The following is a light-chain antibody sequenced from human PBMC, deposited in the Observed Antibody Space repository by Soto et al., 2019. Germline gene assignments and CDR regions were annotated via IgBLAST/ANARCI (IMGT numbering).Light chain of an antibody. CDR3: SSHTRRATRV. J-gene: IGLJ3*02. CDR1: SSDVGAYNY. CDR2: EVT. Sequence: QSALTQPASVSGSPGQSITISCAGTSSDVGAYNYVSWYQQHPGKGPKVIIYEVTNRPSGISTRYSGSKSGNTASLTISGLQAEDEADYYCSSHTRRATRVFGGGTKVTVL. V-gene: IGLV2-14*03.